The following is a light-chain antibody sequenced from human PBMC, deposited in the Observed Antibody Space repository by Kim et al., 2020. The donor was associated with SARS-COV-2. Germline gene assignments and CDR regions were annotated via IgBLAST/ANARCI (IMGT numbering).Light chain of an antibody. Sequence: SASVGDRVTMTCRASQSITGWLAWYQQKPGKAPKLLIYDASSLKREVPSRFSGSGSGTEFTLTISSLQPDDFATYYCHQYNSYSHTFGQGTKLEIK. CDR1: QSITGW. V-gene: IGKV1-5*01. CDR2: DAS. CDR3: HQYNSYSHT. J-gene: IGKJ2*01.